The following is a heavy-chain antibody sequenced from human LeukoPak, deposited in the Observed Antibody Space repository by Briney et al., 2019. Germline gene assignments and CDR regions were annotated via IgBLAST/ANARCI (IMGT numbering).Heavy chain of an antibody. Sequence: GGSLRLSCAASGFTFSSYAMSWVRQAPGKGLEWVSAITSSGDTTYYADSVKGRFTISRDNSKNTLYLQMNSLRAEDRAVFYCAKAITKVRARIDCWGQGTLVTVSS. J-gene: IGHJ4*02. CDR1: GFTFSSYA. CDR2: ITSSGDTT. D-gene: IGHD3-10*01. CDR3: AKAITKVRARIDC. V-gene: IGHV3-23*01.